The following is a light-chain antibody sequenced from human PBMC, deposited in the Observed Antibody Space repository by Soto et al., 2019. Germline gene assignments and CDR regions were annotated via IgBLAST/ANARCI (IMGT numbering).Light chain of an antibody. CDR1: NSNIGSNA. Sequence: QSVLTQSPSASGTPGQRVSISCSGSNSNIGSNAVNWYQQVPGRAPKLLVYDNNQRPSGVPDRLSGSKSGTSASLAISGLQSEDEADYYCAAWDDRLTAVVFGGGTKVTVL. V-gene: IGLV1-44*01. CDR2: DNN. CDR3: AAWDDRLTAVV. J-gene: IGLJ3*02.